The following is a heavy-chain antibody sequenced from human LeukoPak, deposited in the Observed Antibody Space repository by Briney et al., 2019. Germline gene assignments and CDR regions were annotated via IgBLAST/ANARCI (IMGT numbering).Heavy chain of an antibody. CDR1: GGTFSSYA. V-gene: IGHV1-69*13. CDR3: ARDRRIAVAGTYYYYGMDV. CDR2: IIPIFGTA. J-gene: IGHJ6*02. Sequence: SVKVSCKASGGTFSSYAISWVRQAPGQGLEWMGGIIPIFGTANYAQKFQGRVTITADESTSAAYMELSSLRSEDTAVYYCARDRRIAVAGTYYYYGMDVWGQGTTVTVSS. D-gene: IGHD6-19*01.